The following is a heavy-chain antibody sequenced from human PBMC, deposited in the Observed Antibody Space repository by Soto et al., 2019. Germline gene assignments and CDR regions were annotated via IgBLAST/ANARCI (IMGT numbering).Heavy chain of an antibody. CDR2: ISTYNGNT. V-gene: IGHV1-18*01. D-gene: IGHD3-10*01. Sequence: QVQLVQSGAEVKKPGASVKVSCKASGYTFTSYGISWVRQAPGQGLEWMGWISTYNGNTIYGQRLQGRLPMTTDTSTSPAYMELRSLRSDDTAVYSCARAKQLVRGVIITSSEYFQHWGQGTLVTVSS. CDR3: ARAKQLVRGVIITSSEYFQH. J-gene: IGHJ1*01. CDR1: GYTFTSYG.